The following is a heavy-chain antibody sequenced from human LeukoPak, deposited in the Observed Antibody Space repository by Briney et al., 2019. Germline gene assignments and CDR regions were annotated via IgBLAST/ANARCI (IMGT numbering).Heavy chain of an antibody. V-gene: IGHV3-23*01. Sequence: PGGSLRLSCAASGFTFSSHAMSWVRQAPGMGLAWVSVITGSGGSTYYADSVKGRFTIARVNSKNTLYLQLNSLRAEDTAVYYCATQHPVTMVRGAMLLDYWGQGTLVTVSS. J-gene: IGHJ4*02. CDR3: ATQHPVTMVRGAMLLDY. D-gene: IGHD3-10*01. CDR1: GFTFSSHA. CDR2: ITGSGGST.